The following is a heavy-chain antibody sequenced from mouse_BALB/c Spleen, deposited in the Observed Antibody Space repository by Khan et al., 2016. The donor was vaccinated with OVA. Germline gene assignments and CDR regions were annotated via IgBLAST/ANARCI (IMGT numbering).Heavy chain of an antibody. J-gene: IGHJ4*01. V-gene: IGHV9-3-1*01. CDR2: INTYTGEP. CDR3: ARPPFFSNVMVY. CDR1: GYTFKNHG. Sequence: LVESGPELKKPGETVKISCKASGYTFKNHGMNWVKQAPGKGLKWMGWINTYTGEPTYVEDFKGRFAFSLETSASTAYLQINNLKNEDTATXVCARPPFFSNVMVYWGQGTSVTVSS.